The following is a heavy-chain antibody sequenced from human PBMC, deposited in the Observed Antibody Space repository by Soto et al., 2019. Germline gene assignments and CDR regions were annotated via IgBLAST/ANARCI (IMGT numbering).Heavy chain of an antibody. D-gene: IGHD5-12*01. CDR1: GFYFNSYP. CDR2: IFDTDAAT. V-gene: IGHV3-23*01. Sequence: GGSLRLSCAASGFYFNSYPMGWVRQAPGKGLEWVSSIFDTDAATAYTDSVKGRFTMSRDNAKYAVYLQMSYLRVEDTAVYHCARYGGSAQPHYLDHWGQGIPGHRLL. J-gene: IGHJ4*02. CDR3: ARYGGSAQPHYLDH.